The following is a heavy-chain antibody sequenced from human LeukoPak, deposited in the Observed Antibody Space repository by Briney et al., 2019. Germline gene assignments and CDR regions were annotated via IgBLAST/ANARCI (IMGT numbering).Heavy chain of an antibody. CDR1: GFTFSTYD. CDR3: AKPGEASNYYFDY. V-gene: IGHV3-23*01. D-gene: IGHD2-21*01. Sequence: GGSLRLSCTASGFTFSTYDMSWVRQAPGKGLEWVSTVRVNGRSTYYADSVKGRFTISRDNSKNTLYLQMNSLRAEDTALYCCAKPGEASNYYFDYWGQGALVTVSS. CDR2: VRVNGRST. J-gene: IGHJ4*02.